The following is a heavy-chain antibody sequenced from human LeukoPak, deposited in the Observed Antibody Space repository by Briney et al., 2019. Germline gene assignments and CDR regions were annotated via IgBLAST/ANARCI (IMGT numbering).Heavy chain of an antibody. CDR3: AKDLKYYDSSGYYYL. V-gene: IGHV3-23*01. CDR1: GFTFSSYA. Sequence: GGSLRLSCAASGFTFSSYAMSWVRQAPGKGLEWVSAISGSGGSTYYADSVKGRFTISRDNSKNTLYLQMNCLRAEDTAVYYCAKDLKYYDSSGYYYLWGQGTLVTVSS. CDR2: ISGSGGST. D-gene: IGHD3-22*01. J-gene: IGHJ5*02.